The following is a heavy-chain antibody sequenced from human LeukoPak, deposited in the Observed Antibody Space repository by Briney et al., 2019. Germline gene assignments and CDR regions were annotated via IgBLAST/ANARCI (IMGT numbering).Heavy chain of an antibody. CDR3: AKDTPMTTGTNDYGMDV. Sequence: GGSLRLSCAASGLTFSSYAMSWVRQAPGKGLEWVSAISGSGGSTYYADSVKGRFTISRDNSKNTLYLQMNSLRAEDTAVYYCAKDTPMTTGTNDYGMDVWGQGSTVTVSS. V-gene: IGHV3-23*01. J-gene: IGHJ6*02. D-gene: IGHD1-1*01. CDR1: GLTFSSYA. CDR2: ISGSGGST.